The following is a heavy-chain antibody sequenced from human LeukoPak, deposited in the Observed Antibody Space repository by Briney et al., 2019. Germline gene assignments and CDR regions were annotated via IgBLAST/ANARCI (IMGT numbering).Heavy chain of an antibody. Sequence: SETLSLTCTVSGGSISSGDYYWSWIRQPPGKGLEWIGYIYYSGSTYYNPSLKSRVTISVDTSKNQFSLKLSSVTAADTAVYYCASGGSFVVNWFDPWGQGTLVTVSS. CDR1: GGSISSGDYY. CDR3: ASGGSFVVNWFDP. CDR2: IYYSGST. J-gene: IGHJ5*02. D-gene: IGHD2-2*01. V-gene: IGHV4-30-4*01.